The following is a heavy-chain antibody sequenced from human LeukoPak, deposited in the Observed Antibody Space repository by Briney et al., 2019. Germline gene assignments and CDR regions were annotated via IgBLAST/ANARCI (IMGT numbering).Heavy chain of an antibody. D-gene: IGHD3-9*01. V-gene: IGHV3-23*01. CDR3: SREYFDWSRNYYYGMDV. CDR2: ISGSGGST. CDR1: GFTFSSYA. Sequence: GGSLRLSCAASGFTFSSYAMSWVRQAPGKGLEWVSAISGSGGSTYYADSVKGRFTTSRDNSKNTLYLQMNSLRAEDTAVYYCSREYFDWSRNYYYGMDVWGQGTTVTVSS. J-gene: IGHJ6*02.